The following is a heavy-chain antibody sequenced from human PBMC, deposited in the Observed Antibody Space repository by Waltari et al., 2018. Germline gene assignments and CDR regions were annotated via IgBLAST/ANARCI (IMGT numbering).Heavy chain of an antibody. CDR1: GGSISSGSVY. D-gene: IGHD3-9*01. J-gene: IGHJ6*02. Sequence: QVQLQESGPGQVRPSQTLSLTCTVPGGSISSGSVYWTWIRQPAGKGREWGGHTHTSGSNKYNPTLNGVVSVSLGASGNQFSLRLSSVTAADTAVYYCTRDEARYYDIMTGGGYYGLDVWGQGTTVTVSS. CDR2: THTSGSN. V-gene: IGHV4-61*02. CDR3: TRDEARYYDIMTGGGYYGLDV.